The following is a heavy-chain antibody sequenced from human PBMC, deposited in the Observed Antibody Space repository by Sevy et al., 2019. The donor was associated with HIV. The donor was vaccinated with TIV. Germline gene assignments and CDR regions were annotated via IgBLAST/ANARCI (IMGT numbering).Heavy chain of an antibody. Sequence: GGSLRLSCAASGFTFSNYWMSWVRQAPGKGLECVANINHDGSEKYYLDSVKGRFIVSRDNAKNSLYLQMNSLRAEDSAVYYCAREQITGSKPDCFDYWGQGTLVTVSS. D-gene: IGHD1-7*01. V-gene: IGHV3-7*01. CDR3: AREQITGSKPDCFDY. J-gene: IGHJ4*02. CDR2: INHDGSEK. CDR1: GFTFSNYW.